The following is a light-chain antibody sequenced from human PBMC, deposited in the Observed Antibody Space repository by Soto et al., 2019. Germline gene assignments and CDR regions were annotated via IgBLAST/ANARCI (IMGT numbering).Light chain of an antibody. Sequence: DIQMTQSPSTLSASVGDRVTITCRASQSISSWLAWYQQKPGKAPKLLICKASSLESGVPSRSSGSGSGTEFTLTISSLQPDDFATYYCQQYNYYPWTFGQGTKVDIK. CDR1: QSISSW. CDR2: KAS. CDR3: QQYNYYPWT. J-gene: IGKJ1*01. V-gene: IGKV1-5*03.